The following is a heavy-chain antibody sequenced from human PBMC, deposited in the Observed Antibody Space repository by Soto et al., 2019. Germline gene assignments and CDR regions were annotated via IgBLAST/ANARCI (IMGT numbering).Heavy chain of an antibody. Sequence: PSETLSLTCSVSGGSINSYYWSWIRQPPEKGLEWIGYIYYSGSTYYNPSLKSRVTISVYTSKNQFSLKLSSVAAADTGVYYCARGTRIAAAVLGYWGQGILVTVS. CDR3: ARGTRIAAAVLGY. J-gene: IGHJ4*02. D-gene: IGHD6-13*01. V-gene: IGHV4-59*01. CDR2: IYYSGST. CDR1: GGSINSYY.